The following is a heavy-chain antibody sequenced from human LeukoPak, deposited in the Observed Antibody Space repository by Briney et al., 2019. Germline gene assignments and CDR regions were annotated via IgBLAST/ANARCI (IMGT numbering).Heavy chain of an antibody. J-gene: IGHJ5*02. Sequence: SQTLSLTCTVSGGSISSGSYYWSWIRQPAGKGLEWIGRIYTSGSTHYNPSLKSRVTISVDTSKNQFSLNLNSVTAADTAVYYCARAVVSSESNWFDPWGQGTLATVSS. V-gene: IGHV4-61*02. CDR1: GGSISSGSYY. CDR2: IYTSGST. D-gene: IGHD6-6*01. CDR3: ARAVVSSESNWFDP.